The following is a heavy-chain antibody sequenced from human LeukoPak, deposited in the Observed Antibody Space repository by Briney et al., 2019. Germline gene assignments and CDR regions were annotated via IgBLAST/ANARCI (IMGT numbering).Heavy chain of an antibody. D-gene: IGHD4-17*01. V-gene: IGHV4-34*01. CDR1: GGSFSGYY. Sequence: PSETLSLTCAVYGGSFSGYYWSWIRQPPGKGLEWIGEINHSGSTNYNPSLKSRVTISVDTSKNQFSLKLSSVTAADTAVYYCARVAADYGDLADYWGQGTLVTVSS. CDR2: INHSGST. J-gene: IGHJ4*02. CDR3: ARVAADYGDLADY.